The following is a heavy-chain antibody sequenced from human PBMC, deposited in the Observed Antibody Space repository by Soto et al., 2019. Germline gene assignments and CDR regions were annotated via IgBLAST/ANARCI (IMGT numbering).Heavy chain of an antibody. Sequence: EVQLLESGGGLVQPGGSLRLSCAASGFTFSSYAMRWVRQAPGKGLEWVSAISGSGDSTYYADSVKGRFTISRDNSKNTLYLQMNSLMAEDTAVYYCARRGSGSYYDYWGQGTLVTVSS. V-gene: IGHV3-23*01. CDR1: GFTFSSYA. CDR2: ISGSGDST. D-gene: IGHD1-26*01. CDR3: ARRGSGSYYDY. J-gene: IGHJ4*02.